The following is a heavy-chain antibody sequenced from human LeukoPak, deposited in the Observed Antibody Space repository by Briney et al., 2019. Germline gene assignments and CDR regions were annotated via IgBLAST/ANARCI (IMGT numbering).Heavy chain of an antibody. CDR1: GYSISSGYY. J-gene: IGHJ4*02. V-gene: IGHV4-38-2*02. D-gene: IGHD5-24*01. CDR3: ARARREMVDY. Sequence: PSQTLSLTCTVSGYSISSGYYWGWIRQPPGKGLEWIGSIYHSGSTYYNPSLKSRVTISVDASKNQFSLKLNSVTAADTAVYYCARARREMVDYWGQGTLVTVSS. CDR2: IYHSGST.